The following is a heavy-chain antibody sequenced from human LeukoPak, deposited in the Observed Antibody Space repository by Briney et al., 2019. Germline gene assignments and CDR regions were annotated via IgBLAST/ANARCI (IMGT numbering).Heavy chain of an antibody. Sequence: ASVKVSCKASGYTFTSYGISWVRQAPGQGLEWMGWISAYSGNTNFAQNLQGRVTMTTDTSTSTAYMELRSLRSDDTAVYYCARDFSGVGRRSSYYYGMDVWGQGTTVTVSS. CDR1: GYTFTSYG. J-gene: IGHJ6*02. CDR3: ARDFSGVGRRSSYYYGMDV. CDR2: ISAYSGNT. D-gene: IGHD6-13*01. V-gene: IGHV1-18*01.